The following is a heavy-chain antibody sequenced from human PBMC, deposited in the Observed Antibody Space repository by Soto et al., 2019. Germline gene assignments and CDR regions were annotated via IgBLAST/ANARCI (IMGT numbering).Heavy chain of an antibody. V-gene: IGHV3-64*01. Sequence: GGSLRLSCAASGFTFSSYAMHWVRQAPGKGLEYVSAISSNGGSTYYANSVKGRFTISRDNSKNTLYLQLGSLRAEDMAVYYCARAKDYDFWSGYYRSDAFDIWGQGTMVTVSS. CDR2: ISSNGGST. J-gene: IGHJ3*02. CDR1: GFTFSSYA. CDR3: ARAKDYDFWSGYYRSDAFDI. D-gene: IGHD3-3*01.